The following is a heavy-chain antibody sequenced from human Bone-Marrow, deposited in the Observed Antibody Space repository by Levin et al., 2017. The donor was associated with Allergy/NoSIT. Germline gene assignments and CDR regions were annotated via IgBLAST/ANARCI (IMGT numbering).Heavy chain of an antibody. J-gene: IGHJ6*02. Sequence: GGSLRLSCAASGFMFSSFNFNWVRQAPGKGLEWVSYINGRGTNTQYADSVKGRFTISRDNAKNAVYLQLDSLRAEDTALYFCARETGHYYYFGMDIWGQGGTVTVSS. CDR3: ARETGHYYYFGMDI. V-gene: IGHV3-48*03. CDR1: GFMFSSFN. CDR2: INGRGTNT.